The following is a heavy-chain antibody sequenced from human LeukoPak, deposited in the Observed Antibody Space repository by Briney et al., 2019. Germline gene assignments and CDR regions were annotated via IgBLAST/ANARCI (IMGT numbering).Heavy chain of an antibody. J-gene: IGHJ2*01. Sequence: SETLSLTCGVYGGSFSGDYWSWVRQPPGKGLEWIGEINHSGSASYNPSLKSRVTISVDTSKIQFSLKLSSVTATDTAVYYCARAPTIVGYTSRELGHWYFDLWGRGTLVTVSS. CDR2: INHSGSA. D-gene: IGHD6-13*01. V-gene: IGHV4-34*01. CDR1: GGSFSGDY. CDR3: ARAPTIVGYTSRELGHWYFDL.